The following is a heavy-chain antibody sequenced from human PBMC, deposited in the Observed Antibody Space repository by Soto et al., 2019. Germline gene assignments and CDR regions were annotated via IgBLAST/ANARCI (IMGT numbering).Heavy chain of an antibody. Sequence: SETLSLTCTVSGGSISSGDYYWTWIRQPPGKGLEWIGYIYYSGSTYYNPSLKSRVTISVDTSKNQFSLKLSSVTAADTAVYYCARDTSYGSNFDYWGQGTLVTVSS. V-gene: IGHV4-30-4*01. J-gene: IGHJ4*02. CDR3: ARDTSYGSNFDY. D-gene: IGHD5-18*01. CDR2: IYYSGST. CDR1: GGSISSGDYY.